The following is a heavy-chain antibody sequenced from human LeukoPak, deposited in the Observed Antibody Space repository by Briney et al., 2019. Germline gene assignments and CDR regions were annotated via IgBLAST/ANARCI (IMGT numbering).Heavy chain of an antibody. CDR2: IYYSGST. D-gene: IGHD3-22*01. CDR3: ARHRYYDSSGYVYFDY. CDR1: GGSFSGYY. V-gene: IGHV4-59*08. Sequence: TSETLSLTCAVYGGSFSGYYWSWIRQPPGKGLEWIGYIYYSGSTNYNPSLKTRVTTSVDTSKNQFSLKLSSVTAADTAVYYCARHRYYDSSGYVYFDYWGQGTLVTVSS. J-gene: IGHJ4*02.